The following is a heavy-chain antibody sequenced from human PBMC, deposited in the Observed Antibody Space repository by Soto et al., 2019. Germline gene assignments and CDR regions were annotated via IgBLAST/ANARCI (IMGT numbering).Heavy chain of an antibody. J-gene: IGHJ5*02. CDR2: IYYSGST. CDR3: ARSIQYSSSLVWFDP. V-gene: IGHV4-59*01. CDR1: GGSISSYY. D-gene: IGHD6-13*01. Sequence: LSLTCTVSGGSISSYYWSWIRQPPGKGLEWIGYIYYSGSTSYNPSLKSRVTISVDTSKNQFSLKLSSVTAADTAVYYCARSIQYSSSLVWFDPWGQGTLVTVSS.